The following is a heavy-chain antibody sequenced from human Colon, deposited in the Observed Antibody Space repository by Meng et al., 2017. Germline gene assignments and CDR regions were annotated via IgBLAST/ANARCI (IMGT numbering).Heavy chain of an antibody. V-gene: IGHV3-11*01. CDR1: GFTFSHYA. J-gene: IGHJ4*02. Sequence: VQLVEPGGGLVQPGESFGLSFAASGFTFSHYAMRWVRQAPGKGLEWVSYGHGNTVYYADSVKGRFTISRDNAKNSLYLQMNSLRAGDTAVYYCARGWLANWGQGTLVTVSS. CDR2: GHGNTV. CDR3: ARGWLAN. D-gene: IGHD6-19*01.